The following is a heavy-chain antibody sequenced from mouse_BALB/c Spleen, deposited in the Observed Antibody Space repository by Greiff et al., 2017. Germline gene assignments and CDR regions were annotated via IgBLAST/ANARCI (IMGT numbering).Heavy chain of an antibody. J-gene: IGHJ2*01. CDR2: ISSGGST. CDR1: GFTFSSYA. CDR3: ARDKGIYYDYDNYFDY. V-gene: IGHV5-6-5*01. D-gene: IGHD2-4*01. Sequence: EVKLMESGGGLVKPGGSLKLSCAASGFTFSSYAMSWVRQTPEKRLEWVASISSGGSTYYPDSVKGRFTISRDNARNILYLQMSSLRSEDTAMYYCARDKGIYYDYDNYFDYWGQGTTLTVSS.